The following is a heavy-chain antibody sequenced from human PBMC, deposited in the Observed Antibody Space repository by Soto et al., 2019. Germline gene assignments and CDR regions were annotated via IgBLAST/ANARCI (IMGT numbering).Heavy chain of an antibody. D-gene: IGHD6-19*01. J-gene: IGHJ6*02. CDR1: GYTFSNYG. V-gene: IGHV1-18*01. CDR3: SRFIMVGGWFDPNYYHGMDV. CDR2: ISGYSGNT. Sequence: QVQLVQPGAEVKKPGASVTVSCKTSGYTFSNYGINWVRQAPGQGLEGMGWISGYSGNTNYAQTVQGRVTMTTDTSPGTVYKELRRLKSDDTAIYYCSRFIMVGGWFDPNYYHGMDVWGQGTTVTVSS.